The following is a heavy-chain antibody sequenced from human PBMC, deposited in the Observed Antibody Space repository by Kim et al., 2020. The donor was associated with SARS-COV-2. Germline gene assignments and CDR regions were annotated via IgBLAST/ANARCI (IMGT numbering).Heavy chain of an antibody. CDR2: ISGSGGST. J-gene: IGHJ4*02. Sequence: GGSLRLSCAASGLTFSSYAMSWVRQAPGKGLEWVSAISGSGGSTYYADSVKGRFTISRDNSKNTLYLQMNSLRAEDTAVYYCAKGTRYCSSTTCAFVWGQGTLVTVSS. CDR3: AKGTRYCSSTTCAFV. D-gene: IGHD2-2*01. V-gene: IGHV3-23*01. CDR1: GLTFSSYA.